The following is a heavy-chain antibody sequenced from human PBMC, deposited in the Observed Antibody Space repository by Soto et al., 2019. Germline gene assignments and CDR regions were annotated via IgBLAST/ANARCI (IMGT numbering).Heavy chain of an antibody. CDR1: GFTFSSYA. V-gene: IGHV3-23*01. D-gene: IGHD3-3*01. J-gene: IGHJ6*02. CDR3: AKDITYYDFWSGYSYGMDV. Sequence: GGSLRLSCAASGFTFSSYAMSWVRQAPGKGLEWVSAISGSGGSTYYADSVKGRFTISRDNSKNTLYLQMNSLRAEDTAVYYCAKDITYYDFWSGYSYGMDVWGQGTTVTVSS. CDR2: ISGSGGST.